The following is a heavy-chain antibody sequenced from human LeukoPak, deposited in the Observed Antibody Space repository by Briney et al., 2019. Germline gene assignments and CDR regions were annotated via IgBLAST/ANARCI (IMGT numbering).Heavy chain of an antibody. D-gene: IGHD3-3*01. CDR2: ISDSGGST. V-gene: IGHV3-23*01. Sequence: GGSLRLSCAASGFTFSSYAMTWVRQAPGKGLEWVSAISDSGGSTYYADSVKGRFTISRDNSKNTLYLQMNSLRAEDSAVYYCAGGPYDFWSGYPLDYWGQGTLVTVSS. CDR3: AGGPYDFWSGYPLDY. CDR1: GFTFSSYA. J-gene: IGHJ4*02.